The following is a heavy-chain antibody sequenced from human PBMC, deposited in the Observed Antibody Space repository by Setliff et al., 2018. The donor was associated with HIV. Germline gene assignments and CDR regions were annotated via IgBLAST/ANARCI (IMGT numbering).Heavy chain of an antibody. D-gene: IGHD3-22*01. CDR1: GGSITGHY. Sequence: PSETLSLTCTVSGGSITGHYWSWIRQPPGKGLEWIGSFYYSGNTYYNPSLKSRVTISIDASRNQFSLKLSSVTAADTAVYYCARGSGYPWYFDLWGRGTLVTVSS. J-gene: IGHJ2*01. CDR3: ARGSGYPWYFDL. V-gene: IGHV4-59*11. CDR2: FYYSGNT.